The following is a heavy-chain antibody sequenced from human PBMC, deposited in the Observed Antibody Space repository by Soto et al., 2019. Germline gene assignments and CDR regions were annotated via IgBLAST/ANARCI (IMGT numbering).Heavy chain of an antibody. V-gene: IGHV3-11*01. CDR1: GFTFSYYY. J-gene: IGHJ5*02. CDR3: AQTLTTVTTWFDP. CDR2: ISSSGSTI. D-gene: IGHD4-4*01. Sequence: LILSCAASGFTFSYYYMSWIRQAPGKGLEWVSYISSSGSTIYYADSVKGRFTISRDNAKNSLYLQMNSLRAEDTAVYYCAQTLTTVTTWFDPWGQGTLVTV.